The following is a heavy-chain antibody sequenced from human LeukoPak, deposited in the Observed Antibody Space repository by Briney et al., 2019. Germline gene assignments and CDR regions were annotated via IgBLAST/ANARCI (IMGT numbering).Heavy chain of an antibody. V-gene: IGHV1-18*01. CDR3: ARVPLDHYYYGMDV. CDR1: GYTSTSYG. J-gene: IGHJ6*02. CDR2: ISAYNGNT. Sequence: GASVKVSCKASGYTSTSYGISWVRQAPGQGLEWMGWISAYNGNTNYAQKLQGRVTMTTDTSTSTAYMELRSLRSDDTAVYYCARVPLDHYYYGMDVWGQGTTVTVSS.